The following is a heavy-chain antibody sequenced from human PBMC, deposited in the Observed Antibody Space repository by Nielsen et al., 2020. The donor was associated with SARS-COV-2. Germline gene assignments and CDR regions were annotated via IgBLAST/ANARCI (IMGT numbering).Heavy chain of an antibody. Sequence: SLKISCAASGFTFDDYAMHWVRQAPGKGLEWVSGISWNSGSIGYADSVKGRFTISRDNAKNSLYLQMNSLRAEDTALYYCAKGYSSSYYHLNYFDYWGQGTLVTVSS. CDR2: ISWNSGSI. D-gene: IGHD6-13*01. V-gene: IGHV3-9*01. J-gene: IGHJ4*02. CDR3: AKGYSSSYYHLNYFDY. CDR1: GFTFDDYA.